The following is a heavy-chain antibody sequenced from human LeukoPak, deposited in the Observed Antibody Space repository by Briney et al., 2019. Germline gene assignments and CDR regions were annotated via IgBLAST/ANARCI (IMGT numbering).Heavy chain of an antibody. Sequence: KSGGSLRLSCAASGFTFSSYSMNWVRQAPGMGLEWVSSISSSSSYIYYADSVKGRFTISRDNAKNSLYLQMNSLRAEDTAVYYCARGSQLVVAATLEDWFDPWGQGTLVTVSS. CDR1: GFTFSSYS. CDR2: ISSSSSYI. J-gene: IGHJ5*02. CDR3: ARGSQLVVAATLEDWFDP. D-gene: IGHD2-15*01. V-gene: IGHV3-21*01.